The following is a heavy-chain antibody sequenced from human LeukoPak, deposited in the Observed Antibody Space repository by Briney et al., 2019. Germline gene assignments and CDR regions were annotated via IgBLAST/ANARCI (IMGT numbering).Heavy chain of an antibody. CDR2: FNPNGGKT. CDR3: ARAGGYCGRISCPYYFDY. D-gene: IGHD2-15*01. Sequence: ASVKVSCKVSGYTLTELSIHWVRQAPGQGLEWVGCFNPNGGKTIYTQKFQGRVTMTEDTSTDTAYMDLSSLRSEDTAVYYCARAGGYCGRISCPYYFDYWGQGSLVAVSS. J-gene: IGHJ4*02. V-gene: IGHV1-24*01. CDR1: GYTLTELS.